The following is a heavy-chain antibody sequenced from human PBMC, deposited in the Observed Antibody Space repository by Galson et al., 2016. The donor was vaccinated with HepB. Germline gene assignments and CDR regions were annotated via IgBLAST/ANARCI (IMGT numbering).Heavy chain of an antibody. J-gene: IGHJ4*02. D-gene: IGHD2-15*01. Sequence: SLRLSCAASGFTFTDYSMSWIRQAPGKGLEWISYISDGGTTIYYADSVKGRFTISRDNGKSSVYLQMNSLRDADTAVYYCVRDQSRSTWHSGGVDFWGQGALVTVSS. CDR1: GFTFTDYS. CDR3: VRDQSRSTWHSGGVDF. V-gene: IGHV3-11*01. CDR2: ISDGGTTI.